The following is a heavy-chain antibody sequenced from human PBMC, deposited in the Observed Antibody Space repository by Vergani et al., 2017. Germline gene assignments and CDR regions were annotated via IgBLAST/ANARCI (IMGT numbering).Heavy chain of an antibody. CDR2: IYYSGST. D-gene: IGHD3-22*01. CDR3: ARARDYYDRSGYPLGFDY. J-gene: IGHJ4*02. V-gene: IGHV4-59*01. Sequence: QVQLQESGPGLVKPSETLSLTCTVSGGSIRRYYWSWIRQPPGKGLECIGYIYYSGSTNYNPSLKSRVALSVDTSKNQFSLKLSSVTAADTAVYYCARARDYYDRSGYPLGFDYWGQGTLVTVSS. CDR1: GGSIRRYY.